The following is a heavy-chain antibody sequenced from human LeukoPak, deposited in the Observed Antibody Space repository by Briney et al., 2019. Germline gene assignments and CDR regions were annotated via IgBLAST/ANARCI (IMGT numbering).Heavy chain of an antibody. V-gene: IGHV5-51*01. CDR1: GYSFTSYW. Sequence: GESLKISCKGSGYSFTSYWIGWVRQMPGKGLEWMGIIYPGDSETRYSPSFQGQVTISADKSISTAYLQWSSLEASDTAMYYCARHTRYSSPSRVSEYWGQGTLVTVSS. CDR3: ARHTRYSSPSRVSEY. D-gene: IGHD6-6*01. CDR2: IYPGDSET. J-gene: IGHJ4*02.